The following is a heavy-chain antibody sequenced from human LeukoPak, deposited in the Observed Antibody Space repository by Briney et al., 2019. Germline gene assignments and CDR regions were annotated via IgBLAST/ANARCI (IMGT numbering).Heavy chain of an antibody. CDR3: AKRGSSSYYFES. CDR1: GFTFSNYA. Sequence: GGSLRLSCAASGFTFSNYAMRWVRQAPGKGLEWVSAISVGGGAGTYYADSVKGRFTISRDNSMNTVYLQMNSLRADDTAVYYCAKRGSSSYYFESWGQGTLVTVSS. D-gene: IGHD6-6*01. CDR2: ISVGGGAGT. J-gene: IGHJ4*02. V-gene: IGHV3-23*01.